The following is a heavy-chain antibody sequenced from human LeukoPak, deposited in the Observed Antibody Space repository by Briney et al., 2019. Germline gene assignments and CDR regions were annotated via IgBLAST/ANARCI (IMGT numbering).Heavy chain of an antibody. V-gene: IGHV4-59*01. D-gene: IGHD4-11*01. Sequence: SETLSLTCTVSGGSISSYYWSWIRQPPGKGLEWIGYIYYSGSTNYNPSLKSRVTISVDTSKNQFSLKLSSVTAADTAVYYCARDVFDYSHNWFDPWGQGTLVTVSS. CDR1: GGSISSYY. CDR2: IYYSGST. J-gene: IGHJ5*02. CDR3: ARDVFDYSHNWFDP.